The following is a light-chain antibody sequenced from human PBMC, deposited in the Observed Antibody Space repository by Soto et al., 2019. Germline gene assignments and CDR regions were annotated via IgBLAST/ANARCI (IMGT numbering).Light chain of an antibody. CDR2: DVS. CDR3: SSYTSTTHVV. CDR1: SSDVGGYNY. V-gene: IGLV2-14*03. J-gene: IGLJ2*01. Sequence: QSALTQPASVSGSPGQSITISCTGTSSDVGGYNYVSWYQQHPGKAPKLMIYDVSNRPSGVSNRFSGSKSGYTASLTISGLQAEDEADYYCSSYTSTTHVVFGGGTKLTVL.